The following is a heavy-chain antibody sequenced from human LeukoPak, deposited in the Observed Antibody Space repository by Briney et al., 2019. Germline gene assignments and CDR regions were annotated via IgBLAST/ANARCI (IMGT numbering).Heavy chain of an antibody. CDR2: ISWNSGSI. D-gene: IGHD4-23*01. V-gene: IGHV3-9*01. CDR1: GFTFDDYA. Sequence: PGGSLILSCAASGFTFDDYAMHWVRQAPGKGLEWVSGISWNSGSIGYADSVKGRFTISRDNAKNSLYLQMNSLRAEDTALYYCAKDMGKRPTYGGNSAFDYWGQGTLVTVSS. J-gene: IGHJ4*02. CDR3: AKDMGKRPTYGGNSAFDY.